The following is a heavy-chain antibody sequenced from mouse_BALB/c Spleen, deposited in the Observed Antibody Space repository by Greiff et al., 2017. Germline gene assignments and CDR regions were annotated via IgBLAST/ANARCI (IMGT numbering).Heavy chain of an antibody. CDR2: INPYNGAT. CDR1: GYSFTGYY. V-gene: IGHV1-31*01. Sequence: VQLKESGPELVKPGASVKISCKASGYSFTGYYMHWVKQSHVKSLEWIGRINPYNGATSYNQNFKDKASLTVDKSSSTAYMELHSLTSEDSAVYYCARSPPMDYWGQGTSVTVSS. J-gene: IGHJ4*01. CDR3: ARSPPMDY.